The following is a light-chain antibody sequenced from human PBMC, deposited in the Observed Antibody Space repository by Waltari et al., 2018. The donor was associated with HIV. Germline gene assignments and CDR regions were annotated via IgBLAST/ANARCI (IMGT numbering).Light chain of an antibody. J-gene: IGLJ3*02. CDR1: DCNIGTSS. V-gene: IGLV1-47*01. CDR2: PNP. CDR3: STWDKTQSAQV. Sequence: QPVLTQLPSVSGTPGPTVTISCSGADCNIGTSSVCWYQVLPGTTPRLPIFPNPERPAGVPGRFSGAKSGASASLTIFGLRSEDEADYYCSTWDKTQSAQVFGGGTKLTVL.